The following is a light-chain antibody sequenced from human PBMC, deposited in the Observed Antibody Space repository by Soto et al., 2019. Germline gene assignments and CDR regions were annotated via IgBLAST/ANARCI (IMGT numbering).Light chain of an antibody. CDR2: END. Sequence: QSVLTQPPSVSAAPGQKVTMSCSGGSSSIGNYYVSWHQQLPGTAPKLLIYENDKRPSGIPDRFSGSKSGTSATLGITGLQTGDEADYYCGTWDSSLSIFVFGTGTQVTVL. CDR1: SSSIGNYY. J-gene: IGLJ1*01. CDR3: GTWDSSLSIFV. V-gene: IGLV1-51*02.